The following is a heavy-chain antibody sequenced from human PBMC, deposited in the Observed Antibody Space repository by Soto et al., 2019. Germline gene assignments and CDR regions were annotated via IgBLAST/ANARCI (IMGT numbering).Heavy chain of an antibody. CDR2: ISYDGNNK. J-gene: IGHJ4*02. V-gene: IGHV3-30*18. D-gene: IGHD3-22*01. CDR1: GFTFSNYV. Sequence: QVQLVESGGGVVQPGRSLRLSCAASGFTFSNYVMHWVRQAPGKGLEWVAVISYDGNNKYYADSVKGRFTISRDNSKNTLYLQMNGLRAEDTAVYHCAKDRGSYYDSSGYQPNWGQGTLVTVSS. CDR3: AKDRGSYYDSSGYQPN.